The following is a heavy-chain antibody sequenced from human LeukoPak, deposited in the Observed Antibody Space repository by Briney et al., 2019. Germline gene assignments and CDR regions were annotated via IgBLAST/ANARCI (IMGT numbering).Heavy chain of an antibody. V-gene: IGHV1-8*01. CDR1: GYTFTSYV. CDR3: ARGGRLVVPAADPYYFDY. J-gene: IGHJ4*02. D-gene: IGHD2-2*01. CDR2: MNPNSGNT. Sequence: ASVKVSCKASGYTFTSYVLNWVRQATGQGLEWMGWMNPNSGNTGYAQKFQGRVTMTRNTSISTAYMELSSLRSEDTAVYYCARGGRLVVPAADPYYFDYWGQGTLVTVSS.